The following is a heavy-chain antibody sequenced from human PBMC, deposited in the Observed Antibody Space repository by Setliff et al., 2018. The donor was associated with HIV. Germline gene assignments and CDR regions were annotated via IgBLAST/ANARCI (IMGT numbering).Heavy chain of an antibody. D-gene: IGHD4-17*01. CDR2: IDPSNSNT. J-gene: IGHJ4*02. Sequence: GESLKISCKGSGYSFTSYWISWVRQMPGKGLEWMGRIDPSNSNTNYSPSFQGHVTNSADKSISTAYLQWSSLKAPDTAMYYCARGFYGDYYFDYWGQGTLVTVSS. V-gene: IGHV5-10-1*01. CDR3: ARGFYGDYYFDY. CDR1: GYSFTSYW.